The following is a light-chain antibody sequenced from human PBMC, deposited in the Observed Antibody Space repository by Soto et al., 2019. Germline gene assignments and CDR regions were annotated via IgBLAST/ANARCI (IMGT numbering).Light chain of an antibody. Sequence: QSALTQPRSVSGSPGQSVTISCTGTSSDVGGYNYVSWYQQHPGKAPKLMIYDVSKRPSGVPDRFSGSKSGNTASLTISGXXXXXXADYYCCSYAGSYTVVFGGGTKLTVL. V-gene: IGLV2-11*01. CDR1: SSDVGGYNY. J-gene: IGLJ2*01. CDR2: DVS. CDR3: CSYAGSYTVV.